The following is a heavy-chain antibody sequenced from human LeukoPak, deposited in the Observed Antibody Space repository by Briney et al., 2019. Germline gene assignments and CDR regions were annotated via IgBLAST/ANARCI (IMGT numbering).Heavy chain of an antibody. Sequence: ASVKVSCKASGGTFSSYAISWVRQAPGQGLEWMGGINPIFGTANYAQKFQGRVTITADESTSTAYMELSSLRSEDTAVYYCARDHTGIAAAGADYWGQGTLVTVSS. CDR3: ARDHTGIAAAGADY. CDR1: GGTFSSYA. CDR2: INPIFGTA. V-gene: IGHV1-69*13. D-gene: IGHD6-13*01. J-gene: IGHJ4*02.